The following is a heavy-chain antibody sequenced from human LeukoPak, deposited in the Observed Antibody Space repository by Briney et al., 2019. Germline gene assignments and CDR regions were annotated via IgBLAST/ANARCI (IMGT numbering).Heavy chain of an antibody. V-gene: IGHV4-59*08. D-gene: IGHD3-10*01. Sequence: SGTLSLTCTVSGGSISSYYWSWIRQPPGKGLEWIGYIYYSGSTNYNPSLKSRVTISVDTSKNQFSLKLSSVTAADTAVYYCARHDVTMVRGVVLHAFDIWGQGTMVTVSS. CDR2: IYYSGST. J-gene: IGHJ3*02. CDR3: ARHDVTMVRGVVLHAFDI. CDR1: GGSISSYY.